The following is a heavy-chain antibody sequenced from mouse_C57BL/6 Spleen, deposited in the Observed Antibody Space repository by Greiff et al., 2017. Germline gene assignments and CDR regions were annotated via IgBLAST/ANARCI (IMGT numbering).Heavy chain of an antibody. Sequence: VKLMESGPGLVAPSQSLSITCTVSGFSLTSYAISWVRQPPGKGLEWLGVIWTGGGTNYNSALKSRLSISKDNSKSQVFLKMNSLQTDDTARYYCARNIDHYYGSAFDYWGQGTTLTVSS. CDR1: GFSLTSYA. J-gene: IGHJ2*01. CDR2: IWTGGGT. D-gene: IGHD1-1*01. CDR3: ARNIDHYYGSAFDY. V-gene: IGHV2-9-1*01.